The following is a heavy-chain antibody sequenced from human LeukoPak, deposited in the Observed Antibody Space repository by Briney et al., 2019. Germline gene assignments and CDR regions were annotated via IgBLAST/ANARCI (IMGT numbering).Heavy chain of an antibody. Sequence: SGPTLVKPTQTLTLTCTFSGLSLTTGGEGVGWIRQSPGKALEWLALIYWDGDQRYSPSLKDRLTVTKDTSKNQVFLYMANMDPVDTATYFCAHTPSDSYKNGGRWYFDLWGRGALVIVSS. CDR2: IYWDGDQ. J-gene: IGHJ2*01. V-gene: IGHV2-5*02. CDR1: GLSLTTGGEG. D-gene: IGHD5-24*01. CDR3: AHTPSDSYKNGGRWYFDL.